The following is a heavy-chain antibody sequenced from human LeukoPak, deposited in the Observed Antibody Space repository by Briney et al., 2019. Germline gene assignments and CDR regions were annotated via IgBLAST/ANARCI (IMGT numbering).Heavy chain of an antibody. CDR1: GGSISSYY. CDR3: ARMYSSSPYYFDY. J-gene: IGHJ4*02. D-gene: IGHD6-6*01. CDR2: IYYSGST. Sequence: SETLSLTCTVSGGSISSYYWSWIRQPPGKGLEYIGYIYYSGSTNYNPSLQCRVTISVDTSKNQFSLKLSSVTTADTAVYYCARMYSSSPYYFDYWGQGTLVTVSS. V-gene: IGHV4-59*01.